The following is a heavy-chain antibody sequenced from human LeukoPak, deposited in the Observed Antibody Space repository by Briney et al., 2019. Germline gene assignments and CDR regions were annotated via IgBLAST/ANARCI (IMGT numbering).Heavy chain of an antibody. J-gene: IGHJ4*02. V-gene: IGHV3-33*01. CDR2: IWYDASNK. CDR1: GFXFSSFG. CDR3: VRGVGVSRFNYLDS. D-gene: IGHD6-13*01. Sequence: GGSLRLSCEASGFXFSSFGMHWVRQAPGKGLEWMAVIWYDASNKYYADSVKGRFTISRDNSKNTLYLQMNSLRDDDTAVYYCVRGVGVSRFNYLDSWGQGTLVIVSS.